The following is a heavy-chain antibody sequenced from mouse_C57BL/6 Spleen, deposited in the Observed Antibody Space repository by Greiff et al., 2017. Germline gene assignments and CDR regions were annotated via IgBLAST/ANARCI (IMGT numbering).Heavy chain of an antibody. Sequence: QVTLKECGPGILQSSQTLSLTCSFSGFSLSTSGMGVSWIRQPSGKGLEWLAHIYWDDDKRYNPSLKSRLTISKDTSRNQVFLKITSVDTADTATYYCARRKDEGGYFDYWGQGTTLTVSS. J-gene: IGHJ2*01. V-gene: IGHV8-12*01. CDR1: GFSLSTSGMG. CDR2: IYWDDDK. CDR3: ARRKDEGGYFDY.